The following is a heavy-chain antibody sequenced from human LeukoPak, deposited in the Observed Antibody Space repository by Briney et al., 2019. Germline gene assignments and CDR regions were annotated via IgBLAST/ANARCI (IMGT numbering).Heavy chain of an antibody. V-gene: IGHV3-23*01. CDR1: GFTFSSFA. J-gene: IGHJ4*02. Sequence: AGGSLRLSCAASGFTFSSFAVSWLGPAPGKGLEWFSGMIGSTISTHDTDSVKGRFTISQDNSKNTLYLQMNSLRAEDTAVYYCAKDRDATVTHFRFDHWGQGTLVTVSS. D-gene: IGHD4-11*01. CDR2: MIGSTIST. CDR3: AKDRDATVTHFRFDH.